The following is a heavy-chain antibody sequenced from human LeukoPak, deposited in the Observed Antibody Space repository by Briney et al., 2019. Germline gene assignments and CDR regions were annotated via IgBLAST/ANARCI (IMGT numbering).Heavy chain of an antibody. V-gene: IGHV3-33*06. CDR1: GFTFSSYG. D-gene: IGHD6-13*01. CDR2: IWYDGSNK. J-gene: IGHJ5*02. CDR3: AKGPNEQQLFFPDWFDP. Sequence: PGGSLRLSCAASGFTFSSYGMHWVRQAPGKGLEWVAVIWYDGSNKYYADSVKGRFTISRDNSKNTLYLQMNSLRAEDTAVYYCAKGPNEQQLFFPDWFDPWGQGTLVTVSS.